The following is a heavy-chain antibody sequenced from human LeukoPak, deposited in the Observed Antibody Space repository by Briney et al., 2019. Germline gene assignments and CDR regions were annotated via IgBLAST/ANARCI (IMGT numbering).Heavy chain of an antibody. CDR2: IYYSGST. V-gene: IGHV4-59*01. CDR1: GGSISSYY. J-gene: IGHJ6*03. D-gene: IGHD3-22*01. CDR3: AREIGRGYHPYYYYYMDV. Sequence: SETLSLTCTVSGGSISSYYWSWIRQPPGKGLEWIGYIYYSGSTNYNPSLKSRVTISVDTSKNQFSLKLSSVTAADTAVYYCAREIGRGYHPYYYYYMDVWGKGTTVTVSS.